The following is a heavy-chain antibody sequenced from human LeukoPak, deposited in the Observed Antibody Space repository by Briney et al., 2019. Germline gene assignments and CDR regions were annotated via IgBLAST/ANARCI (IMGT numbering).Heavy chain of an antibody. Sequence: GASVKVSCKASGYIFTGYYVNWVRQAPGQGLEWMGWINPNSGGTNYAQKFQGRVTMTRDTSISTGYMELSRLRSDDTAVYYCVRGGALYYDFWDWGQGTLVTVSS. CDR3: VRGGALYYDFWD. D-gene: IGHD3-3*01. J-gene: IGHJ4*02. CDR2: INPNSGGT. V-gene: IGHV1-2*02. CDR1: GYIFTGYY.